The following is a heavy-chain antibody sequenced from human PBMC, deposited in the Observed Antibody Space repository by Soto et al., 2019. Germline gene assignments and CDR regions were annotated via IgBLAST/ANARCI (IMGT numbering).Heavy chain of an antibody. CDR2: ISGTSSYI. D-gene: IGHD2-15*01. CDR3: ARAYDCSGGSCQRYYYYYMDV. V-gene: IGHV3-21*04. J-gene: IGHJ6*03. CDR1: GFTFRTYT. Sequence: GVLRLYCAASGFTFRTYTMNWVRQAPGKGLEWVSCISGTSSYIYYADSVKGRFTISRHNSKNTLYLQMNSLRAEDTAVYYCARAYDCSGGSCQRYYYYYMDVWGKGTTVTVSS.